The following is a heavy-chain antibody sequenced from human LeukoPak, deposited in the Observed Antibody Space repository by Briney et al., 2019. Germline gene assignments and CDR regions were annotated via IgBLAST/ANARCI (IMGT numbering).Heavy chain of an antibody. Sequence: QSGGSLRLSCAASGFTFSSYAMHWVRQAPGKGLEWVAVISYDGSNKYYADSVKGRFTISRDNSKNTLYLQMNSLRAEDTAVYYCARDKGAYSSSWYYYNYYYMDVWGKGTTVTISS. V-gene: IGHV3-30*04. D-gene: IGHD6-13*01. CDR2: ISYDGSNK. J-gene: IGHJ6*03. CDR1: GFTFSSYA. CDR3: ARDKGAYSSSWYYYNYYYMDV.